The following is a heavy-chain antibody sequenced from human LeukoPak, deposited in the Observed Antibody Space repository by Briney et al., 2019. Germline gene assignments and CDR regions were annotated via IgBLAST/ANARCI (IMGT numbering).Heavy chain of an antibody. CDR1: GFTFSSYE. D-gene: IGHD6-19*01. Sequence: GGSLRLSCAASGFTFSSYEMNWVRQAPGKGLEWVSGISGSGDSTYYADSVKGRFTISRDNSKDTLYLQMNGLRAEDTAVYYCARRSGIAVAGAFDYWGQGTLVTVSS. CDR3: ARRSGIAVAGAFDY. V-gene: IGHV3-23*01. J-gene: IGHJ4*02. CDR2: ISGSGDST.